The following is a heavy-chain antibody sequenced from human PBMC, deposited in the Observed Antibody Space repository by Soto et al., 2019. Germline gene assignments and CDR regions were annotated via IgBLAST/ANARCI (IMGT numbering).Heavy chain of an antibody. CDR3: ARESIAVAGTTFDY. CDR1: GGSVSSGSYY. D-gene: IGHD6-19*01. CDR2: IYYSGST. Sequence: SETLSLTCTVSGGSVSSGSYYWSWIRQPPGKGLEWIGYIYYSGSTNYNPSLKSRVTISVDTSKKQISLKLSSVTAADTAVYYCARESIAVAGTTFDYWGQGTLVTVSS. J-gene: IGHJ4*02. V-gene: IGHV4-61*01.